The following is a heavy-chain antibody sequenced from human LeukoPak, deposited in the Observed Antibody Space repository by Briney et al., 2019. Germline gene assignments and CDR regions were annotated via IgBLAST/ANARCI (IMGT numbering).Heavy chain of an antibody. Sequence: AGGSLRLSCASSGFTFSSYSMNWVHQAPGTGLEWVSYISSSSSTIYYADSVKGRFTISRDNAKNSLYLQMNSLRAEDTAVYYCARGEAGAYFDYWGQGTLVTVSS. CDR3: ARGEAGAYFDY. J-gene: IGHJ4*02. V-gene: IGHV3-48*01. D-gene: IGHD6-13*01. CDR1: GFTFSSYS. CDR2: ISSSSSTI.